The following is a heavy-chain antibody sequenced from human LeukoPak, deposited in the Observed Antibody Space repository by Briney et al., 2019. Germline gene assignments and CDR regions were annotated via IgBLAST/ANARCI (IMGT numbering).Heavy chain of an antibody. CDR1: GGSISSGDYY. CDR2: IYYSGST. CDR3: ARVRGGNGFDP. Sequence: SETLSLTCTVSGGSISSGDYYWSWIRQPPGKGLEWIGYIYYSGSTYYNPSLKSRVTISVDTSKNQFSLKLSSVTAADTAVYYCARVRGGNGFDPWGQGTLVTVSS. J-gene: IGHJ5*02. D-gene: IGHD3-16*01. V-gene: IGHV4-30-4*01.